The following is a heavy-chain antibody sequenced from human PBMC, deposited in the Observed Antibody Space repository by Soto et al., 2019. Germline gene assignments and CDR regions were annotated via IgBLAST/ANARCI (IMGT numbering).Heavy chain of an antibody. CDR2: IWYDGSNK. D-gene: IGHD6-19*01. CDR3: ARDRAVAGQNYYYYYGMDV. V-gene: IGHV3-33*01. J-gene: IGHJ6*02. CDR1: GFTFSSYG. Sequence: GGSLRLSCAASGFTFSSYGMHWVRQAPGKGLEWVAVIWYDGSNKYYADSVKGRFTISRDNSKNTLHLQMNSLRAEDTAVYYCARDRAVAGQNYYYYYGMDVWGQGTTVTVSS.